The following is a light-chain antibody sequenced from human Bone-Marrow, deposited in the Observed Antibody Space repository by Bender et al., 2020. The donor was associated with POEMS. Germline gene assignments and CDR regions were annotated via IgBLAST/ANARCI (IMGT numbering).Light chain of an antibody. CDR3: QSYDNSLGGWV. Sequence: SYELTQPPSVSVSPGQTARITCSGDALPKQYAYWYQQKPGQAPVLVIYKDTERPSGIPERFSGSKSGTSGSLAISGLRFEDEGDYYCQSYDNSLGGWVFGGGTKLTVL. J-gene: IGLJ3*02. CDR1: ALPKQY. CDR2: KDT. V-gene: IGLV3-25*02.